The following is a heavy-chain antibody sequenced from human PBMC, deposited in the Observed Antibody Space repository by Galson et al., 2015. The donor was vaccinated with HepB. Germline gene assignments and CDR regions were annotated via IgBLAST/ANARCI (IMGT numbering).Heavy chain of an antibody. V-gene: IGHV3-23*01. CDR3: AKFEKQQLGRHFDY. CDR2: ISGSGGST. Sequence: WVRQAPGKGLEWVSAISGSGGSTYYADSVKGRFTISRDNSKNTLYLQMNSLRAEDTAVYYCAKFEKQQLGRHFDYWGQGTLVTVSS. D-gene: IGHD6-13*01. J-gene: IGHJ4*02.